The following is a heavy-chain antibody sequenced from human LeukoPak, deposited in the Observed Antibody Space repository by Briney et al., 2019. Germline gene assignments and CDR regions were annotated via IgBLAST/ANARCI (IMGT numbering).Heavy chain of an antibody. J-gene: IGHJ3*02. D-gene: IGHD6-25*01. CDR3: AKASGRGGAFDI. V-gene: IGHV3-23*01. CDR1: GFTFSSYA. Sequence: PGGSLRLSCAASGFTFSSYAVSWVRPAPGKGLEWGSAISGSGRSTYYADSVKGRFTISRDNSKNTLYLQMNSLRAEDTAVYYCAKASGRGGAFDIWGQGTMVTVSS. CDR2: ISGSGRST.